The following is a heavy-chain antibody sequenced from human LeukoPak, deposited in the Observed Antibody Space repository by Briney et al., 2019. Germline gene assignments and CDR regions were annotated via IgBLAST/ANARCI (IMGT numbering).Heavy chain of an antibody. J-gene: IGHJ4*02. V-gene: IGHV3-23*01. CDR2: ISGSGGST. D-gene: IGHD6-19*01. Sequence: GGSLRLSCAASGFTFSSYAISWVRQAPGKGLEWVSAISGSGGSTYYADSVKGRFTISRDNSKNTLYLQMNSLRAEDTAVYYCAKDGGSGWLGRRRGYFDYWGQGTLVTVSS. CDR3: AKDGGSGWLGRRRGYFDY. CDR1: GFTFSSYA.